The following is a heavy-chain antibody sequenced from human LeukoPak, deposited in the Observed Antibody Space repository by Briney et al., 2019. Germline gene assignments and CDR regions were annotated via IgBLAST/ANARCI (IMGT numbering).Heavy chain of an antibody. V-gene: IGHV4-59*11. CDR3: ARDLVTVTKGFDI. Sequence: SETLSLTCTVSGDSFSSHYWTWIRQPPGKGLEWIGYISYRVSTNYNPSLKSRVTISIDTSKNHFSLRLSSVTAADTAVYYCARDLVTVTKGFDIWGQGTMVSVSS. CDR2: ISYRVST. J-gene: IGHJ3*02. D-gene: IGHD4-17*01. CDR1: GDSFSSHY.